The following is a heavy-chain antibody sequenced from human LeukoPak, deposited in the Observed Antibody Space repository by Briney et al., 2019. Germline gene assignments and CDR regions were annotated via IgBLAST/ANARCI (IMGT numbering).Heavy chain of an antibody. J-gene: IGHJ4*02. Sequence: GASVKVSCKASGYTFTSYXXXWVRQAPGQGXXXXGLINPSGGSTSYAQKFQGRVTMTRDTSTSTVYMELSSLRSEDTAVYYCARDLEFKLVGAAYWGQGTLVTVSS. D-gene: IGHD1-26*01. V-gene: IGHV1-46*01. CDR3: ARDLEFKLVGAAY. CDR1: GYTFTSYX. CDR2: INPSGGST.